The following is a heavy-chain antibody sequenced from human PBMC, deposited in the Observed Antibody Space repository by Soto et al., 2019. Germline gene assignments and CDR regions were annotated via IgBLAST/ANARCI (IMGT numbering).Heavy chain of an antibody. D-gene: IGHD3-10*01. CDR2: IFFSGNT. Sequence: QVQLQESGPGLVEPSQTLSLTCSVSGGSISSDDCYWSWIRQHPGKGLEWIGNIFFSGNTYYNPSLKSRVSLSVDTSKNQFSLRVTSVTAADTAVYYCARLRGSGTNFLFDHWGQGSLVTVSS. V-gene: IGHV4-31*03. J-gene: IGHJ4*02. CDR1: GGSISSDDCY. CDR3: ARLRGSGTNFLFDH.